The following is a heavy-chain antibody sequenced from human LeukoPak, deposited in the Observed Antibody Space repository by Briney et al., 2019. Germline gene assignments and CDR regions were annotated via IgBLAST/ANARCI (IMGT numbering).Heavy chain of an antibody. CDR1: GDSISLYY. CDR3: ARVLEGSSGQHWYFDL. V-gene: IGHV4-59*12. D-gene: IGHD6-19*01. J-gene: IGHJ2*01. CDR2: IYYTGST. Sequence: PSETLSLTCTVSGDSISLYYWSWIRQPPGKGLEWIGYIYYTGSTKSNPSLKSRVTISVDTSKNQFSLKLSSVTAADTAVYYCARVLEGSSGQHWYFDLWGRGTLVTVSS.